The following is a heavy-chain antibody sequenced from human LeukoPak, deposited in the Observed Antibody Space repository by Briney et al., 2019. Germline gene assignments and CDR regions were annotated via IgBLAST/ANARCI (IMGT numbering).Heavy chain of an antibody. CDR3: AREGSDYYDSSGYYYYFDY. J-gene: IGHJ4*02. CDR1: GGSFSGYY. CDR2: INHSGST. V-gene: IGHV4-34*01. D-gene: IGHD3-22*01. Sequence: SETLSLTCAVYGGSFSGYYWSWIRQPPGKGLEWIGEINHSGSTNYNPSLKSRVTISVDTSKNQFSLKLSSVTAADTAVYYCAREGSDYYDSSGYYYYFDYWGQGTLVTVSS.